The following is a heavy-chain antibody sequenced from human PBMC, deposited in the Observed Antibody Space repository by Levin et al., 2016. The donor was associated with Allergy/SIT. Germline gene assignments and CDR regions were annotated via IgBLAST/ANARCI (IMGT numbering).Heavy chain of an antibody. CDR1: GFTFSTSA. CDR2: IRASDTTT. D-gene: IGHD4-11*01. V-gene: IGHV3-23*01. CDR3: AREDTTVTMIRYYYYGIDV. J-gene: IGHJ6*02. Sequence: GGSLRLSCVASGFTFSTSAMTWVRQAPGKGLEWVSSIRASDTTTYYAASVKGRFTISRDNSKNTLYLQMNSLRAEDTAVYYCAREDTTVTMIRYYYYGIDVWGQGTTVTVSS.